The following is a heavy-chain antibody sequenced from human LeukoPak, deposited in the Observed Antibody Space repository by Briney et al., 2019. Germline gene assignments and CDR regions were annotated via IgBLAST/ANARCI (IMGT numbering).Heavy chain of an antibody. V-gene: IGHV4-34*01. D-gene: IGHD6-13*01. J-gene: IGHJ4*02. Sequence: PSETLSLTCAVYGGSFSGYYWSWIRQPPGKGLEWIGEINHSGSTNYNPSLRSRVTISVDTSKNQFSLKLSSVTAADTAVYYCAKERIAAAGGFYYFDYWGQGTLVTVSS. CDR3: AKERIAAAGGFYYFDY. CDR1: GGSFSGYY. CDR2: INHSGST.